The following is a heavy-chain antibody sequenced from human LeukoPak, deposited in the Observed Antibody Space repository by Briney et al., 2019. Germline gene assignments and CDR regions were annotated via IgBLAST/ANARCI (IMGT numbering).Heavy chain of an antibody. D-gene: IGHD5-12*01. CDR3: TRGASGYGNFDY. Sequence: GGYLRLYCAASGFSVGGYWMHWVRQGPGMGLVWVSRINSDGSSISYADSVKGRFSISRDNAKNTLYLQMNSLRAEDTAVYYCTRGASGYGNFDYWGQGTLVTVSS. J-gene: IGHJ4*02. V-gene: IGHV3-74*01. CDR2: INSDGSSI. CDR1: GFSVGGYW.